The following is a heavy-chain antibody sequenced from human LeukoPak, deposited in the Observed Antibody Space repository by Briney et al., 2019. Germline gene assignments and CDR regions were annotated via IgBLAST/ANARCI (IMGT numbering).Heavy chain of an antibody. CDR1: GYTFTGYY. CDR3: AKTRDIVVVPAANGAFDP. Sequence: ASVTVSCKASGYTFTGYYMHWVRQAPGQGLEWMGWISPNSGGTNYAQKFQGRVTMTRDTSISTAYMELSRLRSDDTAVYYCAKTRDIVVVPAANGAFDPWGQGTLVTVSS. CDR2: ISPNSGGT. J-gene: IGHJ5*02. V-gene: IGHV1-2*02. D-gene: IGHD2-2*01.